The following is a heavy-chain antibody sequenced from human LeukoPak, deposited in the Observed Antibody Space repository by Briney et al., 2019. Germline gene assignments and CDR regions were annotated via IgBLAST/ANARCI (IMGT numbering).Heavy chain of an antibody. Sequence: ASVKVSCKASGYTFTGYYMHWVRQAPGQGLEWMGWINPNSGGTNYAQKFQGRVTMTRDTSVSTAYMELSRLRSDDTAVYYCARAIEVGAMTPFDYWGQGTLVTVSS. J-gene: IGHJ4*02. D-gene: IGHD1-26*01. CDR2: INPNSGGT. CDR3: ARAIEVGAMTPFDY. CDR1: GYTFTGYY. V-gene: IGHV1-2*02.